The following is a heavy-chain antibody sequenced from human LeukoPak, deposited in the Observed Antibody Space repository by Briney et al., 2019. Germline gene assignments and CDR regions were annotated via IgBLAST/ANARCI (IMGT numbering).Heavy chain of an antibody. CDR2: IYYSGST. CDR1: GGSISSYY. V-gene: IGHV4-59*01. Sequence: PSGTLSLTCTVSGGSISSYYWSWIRQPPGKGLEWIGYIYYSGSTNYNPSLKSRVTISVDTSKNQFSLKLSSVTAADTAVYYCARGAPFDPWGQGTLVTVSS. J-gene: IGHJ5*02. CDR3: ARGAPFDP.